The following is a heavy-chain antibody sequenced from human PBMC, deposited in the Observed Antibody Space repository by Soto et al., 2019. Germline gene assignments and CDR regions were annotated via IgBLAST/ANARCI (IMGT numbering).Heavy chain of an antibody. V-gene: IGHV3-49*03. CDR3: TRDVAARRGGWFDP. CDR2: IRSKAYGGPT. J-gene: IGHJ5*02. CDR1: GFTFGDYA. Sequence: EVQLVESGGGLVQPGRSLRLSCPASGFTFGDYAMSWFRQAPGKGLAWVGFIRSKAYGGPTEYAASVKGRFTISRDDSKSIAYRQMNSRKTEDTAVYYCTRDVAARRGGWFDPWGQGTLVTVSS. D-gene: IGHD3-10*01.